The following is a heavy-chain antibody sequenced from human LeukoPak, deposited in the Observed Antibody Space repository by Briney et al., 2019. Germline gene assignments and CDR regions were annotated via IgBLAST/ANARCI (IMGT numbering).Heavy chain of an antibody. CDR3: ERDIVMVTYSFAP. V-gene: IGHV1-2*02. CDR2: INLNSGDT. D-gene: IGHD5-18*01. J-gene: IGHJ5*02. Sequence: ASVKVSCKASGYTFTGYYMHWVRQPPGQGLEWMGWINLNSGDTNYAQKFQGRVTMTRDTSISTAYKELSRLRSDDTAVYYCERDIVMVTYSFAPWGQGTLVTVSS. CDR1: GYTFTGYY.